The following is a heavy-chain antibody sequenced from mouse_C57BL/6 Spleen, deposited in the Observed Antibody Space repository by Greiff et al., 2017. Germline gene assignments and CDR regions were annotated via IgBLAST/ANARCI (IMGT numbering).Heavy chain of an antibody. CDR2: ISNGGGST. V-gene: IGHV5-12*01. D-gene: IGHD2-2*01. CDR3: ARLSMVSAMDY. J-gene: IGHJ4*01. CDR1: GFTFSDYY. Sequence: EVKLVESGGGLVQPGGSLKLSCAASGFTFSDYYMYWVRQTPEKRLEWVAYISNGGGSTYYPDTVKGRFTISRDNAKNTLYLQMRRLKSEDTAMYYCARLSMVSAMDYWGQGTSVTVSS.